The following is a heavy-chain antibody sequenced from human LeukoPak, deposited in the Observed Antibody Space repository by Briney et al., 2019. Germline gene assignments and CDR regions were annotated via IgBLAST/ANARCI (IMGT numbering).Heavy chain of an antibody. CDR3: ARDGSEQQLPRGYYYYMDV. J-gene: IGHJ6*03. V-gene: IGHV4-39*07. D-gene: IGHD6-13*01. CDR2: IYYSGST. CDR1: GGSISSSSYY. Sequence: YPSETLSLTCTVSGGSISSSSYYWGWIRQPPGKGLEWIGSIYYSGSTYYNPSLKSRVTISVDTSKNQFSLKLSSVTAADTAVYYCARDGSEQQLPRGYYYYMDVWGKGTTVTVSS.